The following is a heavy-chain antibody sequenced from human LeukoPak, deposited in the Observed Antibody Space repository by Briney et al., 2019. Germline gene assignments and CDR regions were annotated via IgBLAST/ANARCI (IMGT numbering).Heavy chain of an antibody. CDR2: IIPIFGTA. D-gene: IGHD1-26*01. CDR1: GGTFSSYA. J-gene: IGHJ3*02. V-gene: IGHV1-69*05. Sequence: SAKVSCKASGGTFSSYAISWVRQAPGQGLEWMGGIIPIFGTANYAQNQGRVTITTDESTSTAYMELSSLRSEDTAVYYCARVGATVHDAFDIWGQGTMVTVSS. CDR3: ARVGATVHDAFDI.